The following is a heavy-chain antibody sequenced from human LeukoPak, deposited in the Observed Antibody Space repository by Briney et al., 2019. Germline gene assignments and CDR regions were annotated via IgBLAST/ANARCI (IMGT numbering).Heavy chain of an antibody. CDR1: GFTFDDYA. D-gene: IGHD3-10*01. J-gene: IGHJ4*02. CDR3: ARSEWFGVPFDY. V-gene: IGHV3-9*01. Sequence: GGSLRLSCAASGFTFDDYAMHWVRQAPGKGLEWVSGISWNSGSIGYADSVKGRFTISRDNSKNTLYLLMNTLRAEDTAVYYCARSEWFGVPFDYWGQGTLVTVSS. CDR2: ISWNSGSI.